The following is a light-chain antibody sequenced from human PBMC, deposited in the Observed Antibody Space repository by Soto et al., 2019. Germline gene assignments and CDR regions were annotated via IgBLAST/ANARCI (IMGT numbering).Light chain of an antibody. CDR3: QQFSSYPLT. CDR2: GAS. CDR1: QPSRSNY. V-gene: IGKV3-20*01. J-gene: IGKJ4*02. Sequence: VFTPSPGTLSLSPGARATLSCRGSQPSRSNYLAWYQQKPGQAPRLLIYGASSRATGIPDRFSGGGSGTDFTLTISRLESEDFAVYYCQQFSSYPLTFGGGTKVDIK.